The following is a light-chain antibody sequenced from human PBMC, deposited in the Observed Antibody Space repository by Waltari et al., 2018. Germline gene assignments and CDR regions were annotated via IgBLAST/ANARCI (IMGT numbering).Light chain of an antibody. Sequence: ELVLTQSPATLSLSPGERATLSCRASQNISSYLAWYQQKPGQAPRLLIYDTSRRATGIPARFSGSGSGTDFTLTISSLEPEDFAVYSCLQRSNWPLTFGGGTKVDIK. V-gene: IGKV3-11*01. J-gene: IGKJ4*01. CDR3: LQRSNWPLT. CDR2: DTS. CDR1: QNISSY.